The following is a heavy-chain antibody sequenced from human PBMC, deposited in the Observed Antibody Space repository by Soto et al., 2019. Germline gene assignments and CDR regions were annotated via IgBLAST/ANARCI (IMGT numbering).Heavy chain of an antibody. CDR1: GGTFSSYA. D-gene: IGHD2-2*01. V-gene: IGHV1-69*13. CDR2: IIPIFGTA. CDR3: ARSGSSSTSCYNRDYYYGMDV. J-gene: IGHJ6*02. Sequence: SVKVSCKASGGTFSSYAISWVRQAPGQGLEWMGGIIPIFGTANYAQKFQGRVTITADESTSTAYRELSSLRSEDTAVYYCARSGSSSTSCYNRDYYYGMDVWGQGITVTVSS.